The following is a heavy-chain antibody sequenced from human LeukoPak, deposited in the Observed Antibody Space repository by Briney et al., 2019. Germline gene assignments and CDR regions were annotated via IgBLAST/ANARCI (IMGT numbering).Heavy chain of an antibody. CDR2: ISGSGGST. V-gene: IGHV3-23*01. D-gene: IGHD3-22*01. CDR3: AKETNYYDSSGLLDY. CDR1: GFSFSRYA. Sequence: GGSLRLSCAASGFSFSRYAMSWVRQAPGKGLEWVSAISGSGGSTYYADSVKGRFTISRDNSKNTLYLQMNSLRAEDTAVYYCAKETNYYDSSGLLDYWGQGTLVTVSS. J-gene: IGHJ4*02.